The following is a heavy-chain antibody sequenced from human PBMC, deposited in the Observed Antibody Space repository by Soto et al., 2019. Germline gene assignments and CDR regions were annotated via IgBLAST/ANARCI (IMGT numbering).Heavy chain of an antibody. CDR2: ISSSSIYI. CDR1: GFTFSSYS. Sequence: GALRVSCAASGFTFSSYSMNWVRQAPGKGLEWVPSISSSSIYIYYADSVKGRFTISRDNAKNSLYLQMNSLRAEDTAVYYCARGDYGDSPTPFDYWGQGTLVTVSS. V-gene: IGHV3-21*01. J-gene: IGHJ4*02. D-gene: IGHD4-17*01. CDR3: ARGDYGDSPTPFDY.